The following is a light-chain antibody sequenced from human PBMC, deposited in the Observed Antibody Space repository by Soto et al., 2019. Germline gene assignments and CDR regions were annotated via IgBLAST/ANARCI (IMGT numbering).Light chain of an antibody. Sequence: QSDLAQPASVSGSPGQSITIFCTGTSSDVGGYNYVSWYQQHPGKAPKLMIYDVTYRPSGVSNRFSGSKSGTTASLTLSGLQAEDEADYYCSSYTSTSTYVFGTGTKVTVL. CDR1: SSDVGGYNY. CDR2: DVT. J-gene: IGLJ1*01. CDR3: SSYTSTSTYV. V-gene: IGLV2-14*01.